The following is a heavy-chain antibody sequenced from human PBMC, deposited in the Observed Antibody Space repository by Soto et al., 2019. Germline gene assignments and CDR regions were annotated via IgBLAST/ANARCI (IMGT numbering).Heavy chain of an antibody. D-gene: IGHD3-22*01. J-gene: IGHJ4*02. CDR1: GDSISSYY. V-gene: IGHV4-59*01. CDR2: LYYGRSA. Sequence: QVQLQESGPGLVKPSETLSLTCAVSGDSISSYYCMWIRQPPGKGLESIGYLYYGRSANSNPSLTSRVTLSLGTSTNQCSPTLSSMTAADTAVYYFALRSMAVVPEYWGQGTLVTVSS. CDR3: ALRSMAVVPEY.